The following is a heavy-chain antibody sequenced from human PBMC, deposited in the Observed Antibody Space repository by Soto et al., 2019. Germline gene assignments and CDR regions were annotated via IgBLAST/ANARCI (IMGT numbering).Heavy chain of an antibody. CDR2: IIPIFATV. CDR3: ARGARGYSSAPRYYFDY. J-gene: IGHJ4*02. Sequence: QVQLVQSGSEVKKPGSSVKVSCKASVGSFSSNPISWVRQAPGQGLEWMAGIIPIFATVHYAQKFQGRVTITADESTSTAYMELTSLRSEDTAVYFCARGARGYSSAPRYYFDYWGQGTLVTVS. D-gene: IGHD5-18*01. CDR1: VGSFSSNP. V-gene: IGHV1-69*01.